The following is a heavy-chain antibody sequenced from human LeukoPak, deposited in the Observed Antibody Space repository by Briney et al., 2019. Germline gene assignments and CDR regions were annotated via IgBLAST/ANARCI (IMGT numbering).Heavy chain of an antibody. Sequence: GGSLRLSCAASGFTFSSYGMHWVRQAPGKGLEWVAFIRYDGSNKYYADSVKSRFTISRDNSKNTLYLQMNSLRAEDTAVYYCASTPYGDYGYWGQGTLVTVSS. D-gene: IGHD4-17*01. CDR2: IRYDGSNK. J-gene: IGHJ4*02. CDR3: ASTPYGDYGY. V-gene: IGHV3-30*02. CDR1: GFTFSSYG.